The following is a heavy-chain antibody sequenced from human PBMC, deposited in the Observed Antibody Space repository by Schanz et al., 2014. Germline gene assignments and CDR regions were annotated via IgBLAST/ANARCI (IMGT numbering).Heavy chain of an antibody. Sequence: QVHLVQSGAEVKEPGSSVKVSCKPSGGTFVTFFFTWVRQAPGQGPQWMGRISPLLGVANYAQEFQGRLTITADTSTSPAYKELSSLVAEETADYYGATCSGGTCHAKPVLDNWGQGTLVTVSS. CDR1: GGTFVTFF. CDR3: ATCSGGTCHAKPVLDN. J-gene: IGHJ4*02. V-gene: IGHV1-69*04. CDR2: ISPLLGVA. D-gene: IGHD2-15*01.